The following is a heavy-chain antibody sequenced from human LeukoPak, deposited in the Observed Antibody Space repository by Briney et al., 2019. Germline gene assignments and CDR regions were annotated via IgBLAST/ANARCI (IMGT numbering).Heavy chain of an antibody. V-gene: IGHV4-59*01. D-gene: IGHD7-27*01. CDR2: IYYSGST. CDR3: ARELANWGYFDY. CDR1: GGSISSYY. J-gene: IGHJ4*02. Sequence: SEALSLTCTVSGGSISSYYWSWIRQPPGKGLEWIGYIYYSGSTNYNPSLKSRVTISVDTSKNQFSLKLSSVTAADTAVYYCARELANWGYFDYWGQGTLVTVSS.